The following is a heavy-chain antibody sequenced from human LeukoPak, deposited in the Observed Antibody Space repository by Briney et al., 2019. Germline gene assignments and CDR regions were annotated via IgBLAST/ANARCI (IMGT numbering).Heavy chain of an antibody. CDR2: MNPNSGNT. CDR3: ARGGRRRTKSGERYYYYMDV. J-gene: IGHJ6*03. D-gene: IGHD1-1*01. V-gene: IGHV1-8*03. CDR1: GYTFTSYD. Sequence: GASVKVSCKASGYTFTSYDINWVRQATGQGLEWMGWMNPNSGNTGYAQKFQGRVTITRNTSISTAYMELSSLRSEDTAVYYCARGGRRRTKSGERYYYYMDVWGKGTTVTVSS.